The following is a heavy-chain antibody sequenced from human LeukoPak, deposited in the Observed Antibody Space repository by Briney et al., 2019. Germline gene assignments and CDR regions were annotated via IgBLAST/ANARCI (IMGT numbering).Heavy chain of an antibody. J-gene: IGHJ4*02. D-gene: IGHD5-18*01. Sequence: GGSLRLSCAASGFTFSSYSMNWVRQAPGKGLEWVSYISSSSSTIYYADSVKGRFTISRDNAKNTLYLQMNSLRAEDTAVYYCAKDAATASFDYWGQGTLVTVSS. CDR3: AKDAATASFDY. CDR1: GFTFSSYS. V-gene: IGHV3-48*01. CDR2: ISSSSSTI.